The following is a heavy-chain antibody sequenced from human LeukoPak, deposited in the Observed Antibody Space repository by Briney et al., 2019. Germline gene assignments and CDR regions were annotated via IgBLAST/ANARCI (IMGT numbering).Heavy chain of an antibody. CDR1: GFTVSSNY. Sequence: SGGSLRLSCAASGFTVSSNYMSWVRQAPGKGLEWVSVIYSGGSTYYADSVKGRFTISRDNSKNTLYLQMNSLRAEDTAVYYCARSGRDGYNPPFDYWGQGTLVTVSS. D-gene: IGHD5-24*01. CDR2: IYSGGST. V-gene: IGHV3-53*01. CDR3: ARSGRDGYNPPFDY. J-gene: IGHJ4*02.